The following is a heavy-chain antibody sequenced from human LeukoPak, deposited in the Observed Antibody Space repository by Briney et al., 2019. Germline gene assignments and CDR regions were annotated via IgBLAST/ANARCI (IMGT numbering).Heavy chain of an antibody. D-gene: IGHD1-1*01. CDR2: IYPGDSDT. J-gene: IGHJ6*03. V-gene: IGHV5-51*01. CDR3: ARLSTPYYYYYMDV. CDR1: GYTFSNYW. Sequence: GESLKISCRGSGYTFSNYWLAWVRHIPGNGPGWMGIIYPGDSDTKYSPSFQGQVSISADKSINTAHLQRSSVKASDTAIYYCARLSTPYYYYYMDVWGKGTTVTVSS.